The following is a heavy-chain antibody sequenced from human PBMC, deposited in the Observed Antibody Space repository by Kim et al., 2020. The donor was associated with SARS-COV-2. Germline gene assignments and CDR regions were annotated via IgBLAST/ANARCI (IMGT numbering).Heavy chain of an antibody. CDR3: TRDVGDYLSFDH. D-gene: IGHD4-17*01. Sequence: YNPYLKSRVTRPRTKAKNQFSLKLSSVTAADTAVYYCTRDVGDYLSFDHWGQGNLVTVSS. V-gene: IGHV4-59*01. J-gene: IGHJ4*02.